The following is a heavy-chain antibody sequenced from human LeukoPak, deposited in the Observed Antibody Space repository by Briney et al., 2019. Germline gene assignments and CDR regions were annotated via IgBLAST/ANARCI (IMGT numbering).Heavy chain of an antibody. CDR2: IYYSGST. J-gene: IGHJ4*02. V-gene: IGHV4-31*03. CDR3: ARDGGSISS. CDR1: GGSISSGGYY. Sequence: PSETLSLTCTVSGGSISSGGYYWSWIRQHPGKGLEWIGYIYYSGSTYFNPSLKSRVTISGDTSKNQFSLKLSSVTAADTAVYYCARDGGSISSWGQGTLVTVSS. D-gene: IGHD3-3*02.